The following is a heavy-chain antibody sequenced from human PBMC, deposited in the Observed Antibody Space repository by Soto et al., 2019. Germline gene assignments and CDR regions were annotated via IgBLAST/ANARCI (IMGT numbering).Heavy chain of an antibody. V-gene: IGHV4-30-2*01. D-gene: IGHD3-10*01. J-gene: IGHJ4*02. CDR2: IYHSGST. Sequence: SETLSLTXAVSGGSISSGGYSWSWIRQPPGKGLEWIGYIYHSGSTNYNPSLKSRVTISVDTSKNQFSLKLSSVTAADTAVYYCARGGASFDYWGQGTLVTVSS. CDR3: ARGGASFDY. CDR1: GGSISSGGYS.